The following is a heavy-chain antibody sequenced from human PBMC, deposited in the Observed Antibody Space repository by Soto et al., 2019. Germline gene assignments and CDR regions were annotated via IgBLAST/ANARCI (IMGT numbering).Heavy chain of an antibody. J-gene: IGHJ3*02. CDR1: GYTFTSYG. CDR3: ARGNDSSGHVEGDAFDI. Sequence: ASVKVSCKASGYTFTSYGISWVRQAPGQGLEWMGWISAYNGNTNYAQKLQGRVTMTTDTSTSTAYMELRSLRSDDTAVYHCARGNDSSGHVEGDAFDIWGQGTMVTVSS. V-gene: IGHV1-18*04. CDR2: ISAYNGNT. D-gene: IGHD3-22*01.